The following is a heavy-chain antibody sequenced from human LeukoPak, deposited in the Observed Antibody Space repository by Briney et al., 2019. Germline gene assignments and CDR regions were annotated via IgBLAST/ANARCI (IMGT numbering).Heavy chain of an antibody. V-gene: IGHV3-11*03. CDR2: ISSSSSYT. Sequence: PGGSLRLSCEVSGLRYLDAWMSWVRQAPGKGLEWISYISSSSSYTDYADSVKGRFTISRDNAKSALYLQLNSLRLEDTAVYYCAAGTAADFWGQGTLVTVSS. CDR1: GLRYLDAW. D-gene: IGHD6-13*01. CDR3: AAGTAADF. J-gene: IGHJ4*02.